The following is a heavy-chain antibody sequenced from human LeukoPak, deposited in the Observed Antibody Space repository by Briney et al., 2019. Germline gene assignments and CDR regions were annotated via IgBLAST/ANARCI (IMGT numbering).Heavy chain of an antibody. CDR2: MNPNSGNT. CDR3: ARLLKLQHDSEYYYYYYGMDV. J-gene: IGHJ6*02. D-gene: IGHD5-24*01. V-gene: IGHV1-8*02. CDR1: GYTFTSYA. Sequence: AASVKVSCKASGYTFTSYAMNWVRQAPGQGLEWMGWMNPNSGNTGYAQKFQGRVTMTRNTSISTAYMELSSLRSEDTAVYYCARLLKLQHDSEYYYYYYGMDVWGQGTTVTVSS.